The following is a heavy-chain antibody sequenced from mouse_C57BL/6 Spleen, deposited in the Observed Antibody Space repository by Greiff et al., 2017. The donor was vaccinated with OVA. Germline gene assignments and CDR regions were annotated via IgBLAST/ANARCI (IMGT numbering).Heavy chain of an antibody. V-gene: IGHV1-82*01. D-gene: IGHD1-1*01. CDR2: IYPGDGDT. J-gene: IGHJ1*03. CDR1: GYAFSSSW. Sequence: QVQLQQSGPELVKPGASVKISCKASGYAFSSSWMNWVKQRPGKGLEWIGRIYPGDGDTNYNGKFKGKATLTADKSSSTAYMQLSSLTSEDSAVYFCARGGITTVVRVKYWYFDVWGTGTTVTVSS. CDR3: ARGGITTVVRVKYWYFDV.